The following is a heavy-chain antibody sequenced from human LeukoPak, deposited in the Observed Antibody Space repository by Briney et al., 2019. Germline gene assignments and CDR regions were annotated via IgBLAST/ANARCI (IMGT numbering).Heavy chain of an antibody. D-gene: IGHD6-13*01. CDR1: GGSISSYY. CDR3: ARGVYIAAAQYAY. CDR2: IYYSGST. J-gene: IGHJ4*02. V-gene: IGHV4-59*01. Sequence: SETLSLTCTVSGGSISSYYWSWIRQPPGKGLEWIGYIYYSGSTNYNPSLKSRVTISVDTSKNQFSLKLSSVTAADTAVYYCARGVYIAAAQYAYWGQGTLVAVSS.